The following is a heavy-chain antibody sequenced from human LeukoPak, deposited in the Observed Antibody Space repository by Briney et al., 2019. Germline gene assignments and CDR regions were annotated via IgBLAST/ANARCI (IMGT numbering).Heavy chain of an antibody. CDR2: NYPGDSDT. V-gene: IGHV5-51*01. Sequence: TGESLKISCKGSGYSFTSYWIGWVRPMPGKGLEWMGINYPGDSDTRYSPSFQGQVTISADKSISTAYLQWSSLKASDTAMYYCARSQIVVVPAAISPFDYWGQGTLVTVSS. CDR1: GYSFTSYW. CDR3: ARSQIVVVPAAISPFDY. J-gene: IGHJ4*02. D-gene: IGHD2-2*01.